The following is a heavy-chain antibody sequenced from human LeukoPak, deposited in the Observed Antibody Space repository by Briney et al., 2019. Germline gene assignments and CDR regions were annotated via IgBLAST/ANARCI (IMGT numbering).Heavy chain of an antibody. CDR1: GYSISSGYY. J-gene: IGHJ3*02. CDR2: IYHSGST. Sequence: PSETLSLTCTVSGYSISSGYYWGWIRQPPGKGLEWIGSIYHSGSTYYNPSLKSRVTISVDTSKNQFSLKLSSVTAADTAVYYCARVVDNWNFDIWGQGTRVTVSS. D-gene: IGHD1-20*01. CDR3: ARVVDNWNFDI. V-gene: IGHV4-38-2*02.